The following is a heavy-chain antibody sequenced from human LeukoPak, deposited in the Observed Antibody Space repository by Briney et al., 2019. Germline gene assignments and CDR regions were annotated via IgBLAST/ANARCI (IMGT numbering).Heavy chain of an antibody. CDR1: GFTFSSYW. CDR3: ARDLGRIQLWPVGY. Sequence: GGSLRLSCAASGFTFSSYWMSWVRQAPGKGLEWVANIKQDGSEKYYVDSVKGRFTISRDNAKNSLYLQMNSLRAEDTAVYYGARDLGRIQLWPVGYWGQGTLVTVSS. V-gene: IGHV3-7*01. CDR2: IKQDGSEK. D-gene: IGHD5-18*01. J-gene: IGHJ4*02.